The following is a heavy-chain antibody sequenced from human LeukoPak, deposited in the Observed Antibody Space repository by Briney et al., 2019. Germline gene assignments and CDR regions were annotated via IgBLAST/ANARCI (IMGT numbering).Heavy chain of an antibody. D-gene: IGHD1-14*01. V-gene: IGHV3-23*01. CDR1: GFSFSSCA. CDR2: ISASGDTT. Sequence: GGSLRLSCAASGFSFSSCALSWVRQAPGKGLEWVSGISASGDTTYFADSVKGRFTISRDNSKNTLYLQMSSLRDKDTAVYYCAKDGIGNQLPRVFDPWGQGTLVTVSS. J-gene: IGHJ5*02. CDR3: AKDGIGNQLPRVFDP.